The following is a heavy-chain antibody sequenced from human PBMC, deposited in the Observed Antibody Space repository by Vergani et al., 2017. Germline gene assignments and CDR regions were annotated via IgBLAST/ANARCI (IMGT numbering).Heavy chain of an antibody. CDR2: IYYSGST. V-gene: IGHV4-59*11. CDR1: GGSISSHY. D-gene: IGHD3-22*01. CDR3: ARGPFNYDSSGPSTAFDI. Sequence: QVQLQESGPGLVKPSETLSLTCTVSGGSISSHYWSWIRQPPGKGLELIGYIYYSGSTNYNPSLKSRVTISVDTSKNQFSLKLSSVTAEDTAVYYCARGPFNYDSSGPSTAFDIWGQGTMVTVSS. J-gene: IGHJ3*02.